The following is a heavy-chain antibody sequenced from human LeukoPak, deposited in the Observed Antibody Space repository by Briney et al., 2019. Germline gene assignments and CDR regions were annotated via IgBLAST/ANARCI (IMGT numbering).Heavy chain of an antibody. V-gene: IGHV4-39*01. Sequence: PSQTLSLTCTVSGGSISSGGYYWSWIRQPPGKGLEWIGSIYYSGSTYYNPSLKSRVTISVDTSKNQFSLKLSSVTAADTAVYYCARGYSSGWYDYYYYGMDVWGQGTTVTVSS. J-gene: IGHJ6*02. CDR3: ARGYSSGWYDYYYYGMDV. D-gene: IGHD6-19*01. CDR2: IYYSGST. CDR1: GGSISSGGYY.